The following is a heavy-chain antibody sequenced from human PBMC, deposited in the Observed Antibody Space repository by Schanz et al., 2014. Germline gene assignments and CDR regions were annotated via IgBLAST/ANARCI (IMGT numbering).Heavy chain of an antibody. CDR2: MNESHSTI. Sequence: EVQLLESGGGLVEPGGSLRLSCAASGFSFSSYAMGWVRQARGKGLEWVSAMNESHSTIYYADSVKGRFTISRDNAKNSLYLQMNSLRAEDTAVYHCVSSGSYSSYAFWGQGTRVTVSS. CDR1: GFSFSSYA. V-gene: IGHV3-23*01. CDR3: VSSGSYSSYAF. D-gene: IGHD3-10*01. J-gene: IGHJ4*02.